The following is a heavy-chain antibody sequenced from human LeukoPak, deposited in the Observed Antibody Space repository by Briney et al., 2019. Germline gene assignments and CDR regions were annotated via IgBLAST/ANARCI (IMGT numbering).Heavy chain of an antibody. CDR1: GFTFSSYA. V-gene: IGHV3-30-3*01. J-gene: IGHJ5*02. D-gene: IGHD2-21*01. CDR2: ISYDGSNK. Sequence: GGSLRLSCAASGFTFSSYAMHWVRQAPGKGLEWVAVISYDGSNKYYADSVKGQFTISRDNSKNTLYLQMNSLRAEDTAVYYCATLANWFDPWGQGTLVTVSS. CDR3: ATLANWFDP.